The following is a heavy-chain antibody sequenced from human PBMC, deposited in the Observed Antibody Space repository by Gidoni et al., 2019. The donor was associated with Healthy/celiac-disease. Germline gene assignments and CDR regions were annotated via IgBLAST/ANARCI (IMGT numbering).Heavy chain of an antibody. Sequence: EVQLVESGGVLVQPGGSLRLSCAASGFTFSSYSLNWVRQAPGKGLEWVSYISSSSSTIYYADSVKGRFTISRDNAKNSLYLQMNSLRAEDTAVYYCARSNPLHAFDIWGQGTMVTVSS. CDR2: ISSSSSTI. CDR3: ARSNPLHAFDI. CDR1: GFTFSSYS. J-gene: IGHJ3*02. V-gene: IGHV3-48*01.